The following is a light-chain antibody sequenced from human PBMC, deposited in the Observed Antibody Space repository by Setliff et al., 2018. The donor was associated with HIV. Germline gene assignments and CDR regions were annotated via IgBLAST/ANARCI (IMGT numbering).Light chain of an antibody. V-gene: IGLV2-14*03. CDR3: SSYTASSTVV. Sequence: SALTQPASVSGAPGQSITISCTGASNDVGSYNYVSWYQQHPGKAPKLMIYDVTNRPSGVSDRFSGSKSGNTASLTISGLQAEDEADYYCSSYTASSTVVFGGGTKVTVL. CDR1: SNDVGSYNY. CDR2: DVT. J-gene: IGLJ2*01.